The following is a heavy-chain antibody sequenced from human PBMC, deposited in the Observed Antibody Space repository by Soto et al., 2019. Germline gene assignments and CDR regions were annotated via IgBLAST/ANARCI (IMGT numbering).Heavy chain of an antibody. V-gene: IGHV1-18*01. J-gene: IGHJ3*02. Sequence: ASVKVSCKACGYTFTSYCISWVRQAPGQGLEWMGWISAYNGNTNYAQKLQGRVTMTTDTSTSTAYMELRSLRSDDTAVYYCARGGVAVAGIMVPANDIWGQGTMVTVSS. CDR3: ARGGVAVAGIMVPANDI. CDR1: GYTFTSYC. D-gene: IGHD6-19*01. CDR2: ISAYNGNT.